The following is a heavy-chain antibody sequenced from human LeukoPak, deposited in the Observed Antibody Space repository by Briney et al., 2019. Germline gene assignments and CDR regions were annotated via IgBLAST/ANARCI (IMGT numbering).Heavy chain of an antibody. CDR1: GYTFSGHY. Sequence: ASVKVSCKASGYTFSGHYISWVRPAPGQGLEWIGWISAYNGKTSYAQKLQGRVTMTTDTSTSTAYMDLRSLRSDDTAVYYCARSGYSCGHGDYWGQATLVTVSS. D-gene: IGHD5-18*01. CDR2: ISAYNGKT. V-gene: IGHV1-18*04. CDR3: ARSGYSCGHGDY. J-gene: IGHJ4*02.